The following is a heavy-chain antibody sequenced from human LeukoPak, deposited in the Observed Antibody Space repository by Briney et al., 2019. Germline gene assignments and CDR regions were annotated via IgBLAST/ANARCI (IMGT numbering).Heavy chain of an antibody. V-gene: IGHV4-30-4*01. Sequence: SQTLSLTCTVSGASISSGDYYRSWIRQSPGKGLEWIGYIYYSGSTSYNPSLKSRITIAVDTSKNHFSLKLTSVTAADTAMYYCARGPNYVWGSYRYFDYWGQGTLVTVSS. D-gene: IGHD3-16*02. CDR3: ARGPNYVWGSYRYFDY. CDR1: GASISSGDYY. J-gene: IGHJ4*02. CDR2: IYYSGST.